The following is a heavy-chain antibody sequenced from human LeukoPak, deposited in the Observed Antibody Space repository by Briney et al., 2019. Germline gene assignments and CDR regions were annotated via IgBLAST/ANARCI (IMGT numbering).Heavy chain of an antibody. V-gene: IGHV4-30-2*01. CDR1: GGSISSGGYY. CDR3: ARGGGGRYYFDY. Sequence: SQTLSLTCTVSGGSISSGGYYWSWIRQPPGKGLEWIGYIYHSGSTYYNPSLKSRVTISVDRSKNQFSLKLSSVTAADTAVYYWARGGGGRYYFDYWGQGTLVTVSS. CDR2: IYHSGST. J-gene: IGHJ4*02. D-gene: IGHD3-16*01.